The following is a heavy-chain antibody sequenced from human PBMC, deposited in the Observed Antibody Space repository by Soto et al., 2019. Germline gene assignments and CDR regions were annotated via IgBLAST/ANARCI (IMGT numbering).Heavy chain of an antibody. CDR1: GFTFSSYA. V-gene: IGHV3-64*01. D-gene: IGHD3-10*01. CDR3: ARGTLWFGEPYFDY. J-gene: IGHJ4*02. Sequence: EVQLVESGGGLVQPGGSLRLSCAASGFTFSSYAMHWVRQAPGKGLEYVSAIRSNGGSTYYANSVKGRFTISRDNSKNTLYLQMGSLRAEDMAVYYCARGTLWFGEPYFDYWGQGTLVTVSS. CDR2: IRSNGGST.